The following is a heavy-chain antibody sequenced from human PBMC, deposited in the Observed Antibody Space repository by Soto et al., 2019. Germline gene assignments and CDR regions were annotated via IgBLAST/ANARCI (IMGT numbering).Heavy chain of an antibody. Sequence: ASVKVSCKASGYTFTTYYIQWVRQAPGQGLEWMGVINPSGGSTSYAQKFQGRVTMTRDTSTSTVYMELSSLRSEDTAVYYCARSWDGYYFDYWGQGTLVTVSS. CDR2: INPSGGST. CDR1: GYTFTTYY. J-gene: IGHJ4*02. V-gene: IGHV1-46*01. CDR3: ARSWDGYYFDY. D-gene: IGHD1-26*01.